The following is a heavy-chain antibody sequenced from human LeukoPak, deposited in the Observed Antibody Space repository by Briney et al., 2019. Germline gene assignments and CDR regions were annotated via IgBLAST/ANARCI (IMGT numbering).Heavy chain of an antibody. D-gene: IGHD3-22*01. J-gene: IGHJ4*02. CDR2: IYFTGST. Sequence: PSETLSLTCTVSGDSLSSYYWTWIRQPPGKGLEWIGYIYFTGSTNYNPALKSRVTISVDTSKNQFSLKLSSVTAADTAVYYCARDWGQSSGYYGLFDYWGRGTLVTVSS. CDR1: GDSLSSYY. V-gene: IGHV4-59*01. CDR3: ARDWGQSSGYYGLFDY.